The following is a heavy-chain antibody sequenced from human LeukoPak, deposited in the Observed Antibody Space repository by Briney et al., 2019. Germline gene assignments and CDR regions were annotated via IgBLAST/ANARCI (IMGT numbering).Heavy chain of an antibody. D-gene: IGHD3-10*01. CDR2: INKDGSVR. CDR3: ARDLLWFGESGGDS. V-gene: IGHV3-7*01. Sequence: PGGSLRLSCAASGFTFSNYWMTWVRQAPGKGLEWVANINKDGSVRNYVDSVKGRFTISRDNAKNSLYLQMNSLRAEDTAVYYCARDLLWFGESGGDSWGRGTLVTVSS. J-gene: IGHJ4*02. CDR1: GFTFSNYW.